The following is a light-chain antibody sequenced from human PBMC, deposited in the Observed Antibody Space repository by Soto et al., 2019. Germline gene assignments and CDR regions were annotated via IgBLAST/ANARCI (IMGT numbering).Light chain of an antibody. V-gene: IGLV2-8*01. CDR2: EVS. J-gene: IGLJ1*01. CDR1: SRDVGTYNS. Sequence: QSALTQPPSASGSPGQSVTISCTGTSRDVGTYNSVSWYQRHPGKAPKLIIYEVSERPSGVPDRFSGSKSGNTASLTVSGLQAEDEADYYCASYADSNTFYVFGTGTKVTVL. CDR3: ASYADSNTFYV.